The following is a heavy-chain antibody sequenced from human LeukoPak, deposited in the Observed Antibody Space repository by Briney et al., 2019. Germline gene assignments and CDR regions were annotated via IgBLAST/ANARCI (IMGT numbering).Heavy chain of an antibody. Sequence: PGGPLRLSCAASGFTLSSYAMSWVRQAPGKGLEWVSAISGSGGSTYYADSVKGRFTISRDNSKNTLYLQMNSLRAEDTAVYYCANGHYYGSGSYFLHWGQGTLVTVSS. CDR1: GFTLSSYA. D-gene: IGHD3-10*01. J-gene: IGHJ1*01. V-gene: IGHV3-23*01. CDR2: ISGSGGST. CDR3: ANGHYYGSGSYFLH.